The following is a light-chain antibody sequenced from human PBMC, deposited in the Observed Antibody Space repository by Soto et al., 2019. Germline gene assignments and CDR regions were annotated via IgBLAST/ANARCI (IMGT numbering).Light chain of an antibody. CDR2: AAS. Sequence: DIPMTQSPFSVSASVGDRVTVTCGASHSIGSGLAWYQQKPGKAPSLLIYAASTLQIGVPSRFCGSGSGTDFTLTISNLQPEDSATYFCQQADSFPWTFGEGTKVEIK. CDR1: HSIGSG. V-gene: IGKV1-12*02. CDR3: QQADSFPWT. J-gene: IGKJ4*01.